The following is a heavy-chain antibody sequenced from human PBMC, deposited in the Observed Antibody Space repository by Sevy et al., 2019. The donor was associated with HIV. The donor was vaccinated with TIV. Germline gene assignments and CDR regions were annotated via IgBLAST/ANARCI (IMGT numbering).Heavy chain of an antibody. J-gene: IGHJ6*02. CDR1: GYTFTNYG. V-gene: IGHV1-18*01. CDR2: ITTYNGKT. CDR3: ARVHGLVAAATYPYYGMDV. D-gene: IGHD2-15*01. Sequence: ASVKVSCKASGYTFTNYGITWVRQAPGQGLEWMGWITTYNGKTNYVEKLQGRDTMTTDTSTSTAYMELRSLRSDDTAVYYCARVHGLVAAATYPYYGMDVWGQGTTVSVSS.